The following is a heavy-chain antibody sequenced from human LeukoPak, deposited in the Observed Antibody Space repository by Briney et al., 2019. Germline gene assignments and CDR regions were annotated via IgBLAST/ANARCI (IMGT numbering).Heavy chain of an antibody. D-gene: IGHD1-26*01. V-gene: IGHV1-2*02. Sequence: ASVKVSCKTSGYTFTGYYLHWVRQAPGQGLEWMGWINPNSGGTNYAQKFQGRVSMPTYTSTPTANMDLTSLRSDDTAVYYCARGWGGSPPFDYWGQGTQVTVSS. CDR2: INPNSGGT. J-gene: IGHJ4*02. CDR1: GYTFTGYY. CDR3: ARGWGGSPPFDY.